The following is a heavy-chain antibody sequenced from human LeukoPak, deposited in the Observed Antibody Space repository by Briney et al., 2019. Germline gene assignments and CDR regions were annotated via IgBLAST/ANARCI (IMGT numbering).Heavy chain of an antibody. Sequence: QTGGSLRLSCAASGFTFSSYGMSWVRQAPGKGLEWVSAISGSGDNTYYADSVKGRFTVSRDNSKNTLYVQMKSLRAEDTAVYYCAKDFVVVPGDVNYFDYWGQGTLVTVSS. CDR3: AKDFVVVPGDVNYFDY. D-gene: IGHD2-21*02. J-gene: IGHJ4*02. V-gene: IGHV3-23*01. CDR2: ISGSGDNT. CDR1: GFTFSSYG.